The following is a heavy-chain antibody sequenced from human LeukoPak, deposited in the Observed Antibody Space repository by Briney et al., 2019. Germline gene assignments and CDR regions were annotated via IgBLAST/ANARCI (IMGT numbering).Heavy chain of an antibody. CDR1: GYTFTSYY. D-gene: IGHD4/OR15-4a*01. Sequence: GASVKVSCKASGYTFTSYYIHWVRQAPGQGLEWMGIINPGGGSTTYSQKFQDRVTMTRDTSTNTVYMELSSLRSDDTAVYYCARDGRMTVANPNYFDSWGQGTLVTVSS. CDR2: INPGGGST. CDR3: ARDGRMTVANPNYFDS. J-gene: IGHJ4*02. V-gene: IGHV1-46*01.